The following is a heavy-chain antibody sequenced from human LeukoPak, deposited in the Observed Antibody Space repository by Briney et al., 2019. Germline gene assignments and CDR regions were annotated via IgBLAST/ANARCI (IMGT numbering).Heavy chain of an antibody. CDR1: GFTVSGNF. Sequence: GGSLRLSCAAPGFTVSGNFMSWVRQAPGKGLDWVSVIYSDGNTYYADSVRGRFTVSRDNSRDTLYLQMNSLRAEDTAVYYCARDLYCSAGSCSSWGQGTLVTVSS. V-gene: IGHV3-66*02. D-gene: IGHD2-15*01. CDR2: IYSDGNT. J-gene: IGHJ5*02. CDR3: ARDLYCSAGSCSS.